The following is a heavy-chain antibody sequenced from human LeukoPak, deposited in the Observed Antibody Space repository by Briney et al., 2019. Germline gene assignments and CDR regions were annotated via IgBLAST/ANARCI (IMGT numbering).Heavy chain of an antibody. CDR1: GYTFAKYA. V-gene: IGHV1-3*01. CDR2: INAGDGST. Sequence: GASVKVSCKASGYTFAKYAMHWVRQAPGQRLEWMGWINAGDGSTRYSQKFHGGVTITRDTSASTAYMELSSLRSEDTAVYYCARSILVVPVASHLNYGVDVWGQGTTVTVSS. CDR3: ARSILVVPVASHLNYGVDV. D-gene: IGHD2-2*01. J-gene: IGHJ6*02.